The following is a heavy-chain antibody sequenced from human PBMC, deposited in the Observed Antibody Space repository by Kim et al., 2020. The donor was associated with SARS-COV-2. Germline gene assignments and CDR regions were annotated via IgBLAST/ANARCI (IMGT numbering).Heavy chain of an antibody. CDR3: VKDHREYSSSWYNTGGFDY. CDR2: ISSNGGST. Sequence: GGSLRLSCSASGFTFSSYAMHWVRQAPGKGLEYVSAISSNGGSTYYADSVKGRFTISRDNSKNTLYLQMSSLRAEDTAVYYCVKDHREYSSSWYNTGGFDYWGQGTLVTVSS. CDR1: GFTFSSYA. J-gene: IGHJ4*02. V-gene: IGHV3-64D*09. D-gene: IGHD6-13*01.